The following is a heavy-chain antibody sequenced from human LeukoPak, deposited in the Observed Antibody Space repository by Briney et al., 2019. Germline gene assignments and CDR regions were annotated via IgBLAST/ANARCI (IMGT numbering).Heavy chain of an antibody. CDR2: IKPDGSEK. CDR1: GFTFSRHW. Sequence: GGSLRLSCAASGFTFSRHWMSWVRQAPGKGLEWVAKIKPDGSEKYYVDSVKGRFTVSRDNAETSLYLQMNSLRADDTAVYYCAREFNWNFDCWGRGTLVTVSS. J-gene: IGHJ4*02. D-gene: IGHD1-20*01. CDR3: AREFNWNFDC. V-gene: IGHV3-7*01.